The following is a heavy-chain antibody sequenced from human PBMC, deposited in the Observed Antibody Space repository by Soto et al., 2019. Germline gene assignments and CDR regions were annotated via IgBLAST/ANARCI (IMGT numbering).Heavy chain of an antibody. CDR3: AKIYSSGWYYFDY. Sequence: SGFTFSSYAMSWVRQAPGKGLEWVSAISGSGGSTYYADSVKGRFTISRDNSKNTLYLQMNSLRAEDTAVYYCAKIYSSGWYYFDYWGEGTLVTVPS. J-gene: IGHJ4*02. D-gene: IGHD6-19*01. V-gene: IGHV3-23*01. CDR2: ISGSGGST. CDR1: GFTFSSYA.